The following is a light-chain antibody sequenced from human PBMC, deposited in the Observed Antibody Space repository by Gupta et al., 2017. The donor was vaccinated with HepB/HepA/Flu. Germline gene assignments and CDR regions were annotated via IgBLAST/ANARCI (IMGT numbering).Light chain of an antibody. J-gene: IGKJ1*01. V-gene: IGKV1-39*01. CDR3: QQSFTAPWT. CDR1: QSIRTY. CDR2: GAS. Sequence: DIQMTQSPSSLSASVGDRVTITCRASQSIRTYLNWYHQKPGTAPKLLISGASNLQTGVPSRFSGSGSETDFPLTVSGLQPDDFATYYCQQSFTAPWTFGQGTKVEI.